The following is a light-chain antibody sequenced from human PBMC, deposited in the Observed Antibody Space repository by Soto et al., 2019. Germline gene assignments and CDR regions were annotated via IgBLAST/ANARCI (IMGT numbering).Light chain of an antibody. CDR1: QSVSSN. Sequence: EIVMTQSPATLSVSPGEIATLSCRASQSVSSNLAWYQQKPGQAPRLLIYGESTRATGIPDRLSGSGSGTELNLTINRLQADDFATYYCQQHNSFSITFGQGTRLEIK. CDR3: QQHNSFSIT. CDR2: GES. J-gene: IGKJ5*01. V-gene: IGKV3D-15*01.